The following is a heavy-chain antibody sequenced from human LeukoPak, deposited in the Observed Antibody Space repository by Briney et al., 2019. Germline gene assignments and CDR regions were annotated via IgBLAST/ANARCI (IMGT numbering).Heavy chain of an antibody. CDR1: GGTFSSYT. D-gene: IGHD6-13*01. CDR3: ARRSRGSLSNSIAPADDY. J-gene: IGHJ4*02. Sequence: SVKVSCKASGGTFSSYTINWVRQAPGQGLEWMGRIIPILDIATYAQKFQGRVTITADTSTSTAYMDLSGLKSEDTAVYYCARRSRGSLSNSIAPADDYWGQGTLVAVSS. CDR2: IIPILDIA. V-gene: IGHV1-69*02.